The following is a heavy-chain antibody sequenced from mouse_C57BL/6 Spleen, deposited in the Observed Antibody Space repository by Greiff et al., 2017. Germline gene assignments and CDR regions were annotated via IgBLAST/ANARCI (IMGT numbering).Heavy chain of an antibody. CDR1: GYTFTSYW. V-gene: IGHV1-55*01. CDR2: IYPGSGSP. Sequence: QVQLQQPGAELVKPGASVKMSCKASGYTFTSYWITWVKQRPGQGLEWIGDIYPGSGSPNYNEKFKSKATLTVDTSSSTAYMQLSSLTSEDSAVYYCAREGQLRLGDYYAMDDWGQGTSVTVSS. CDR3: AREGQLRLGDYYAMDD. J-gene: IGHJ4*01. D-gene: IGHD3-2*02.